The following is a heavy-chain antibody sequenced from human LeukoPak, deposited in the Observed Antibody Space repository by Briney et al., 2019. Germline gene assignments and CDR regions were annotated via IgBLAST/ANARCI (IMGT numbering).Heavy chain of an antibody. CDR3: ARDRTGGSSTPPYYYYYYMDV. Sequence: PGGSLRLSCAASGFTFSSYWMSWVRQAPGKGLEWVANIKQDGSEKYYVDSVKGRFTISRDNAKNSLYLQMNSLRAEDTAVYYCARDRTGGSSTPPYYYYYYMDVWGKGTTVTVSS. D-gene: IGHD6-6*01. CDR2: IKQDGSEK. J-gene: IGHJ6*03. V-gene: IGHV3-7*01. CDR1: GFTFSSYW.